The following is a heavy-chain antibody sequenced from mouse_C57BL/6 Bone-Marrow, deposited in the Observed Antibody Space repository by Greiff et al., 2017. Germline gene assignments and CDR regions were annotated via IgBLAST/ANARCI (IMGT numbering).Heavy chain of an antibody. Sequence: EVKLMESGGGLGQPGESLKLSCESNEYEFPSHDMSWVRKTPEKRLELVAAINSDGGSTYYPDTMERRFIISRDNTKKTLYLQMSSLRSEDTALYYCARHSHYGNYVAFAYWGQGTLVTVSA. J-gene: IGHJ3*01. D-gene: IGHD2-1*01. CDR1: EYEFPSHD. CDR3: ARHSHYGNYVAFAY. CDR2: INSDGGST. V-gene: IGHV5-2*01.